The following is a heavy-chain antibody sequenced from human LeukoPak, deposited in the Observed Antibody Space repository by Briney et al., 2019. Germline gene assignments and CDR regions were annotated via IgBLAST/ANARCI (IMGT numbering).Heavy chain of an antibody. Sequence: ASVKVSCKASGYTFTSYAMHWVRQAPGQRLEWMGWINAGNGNTKYSQKFQGRVTITRDISASTAYMELSSLRSEDTAVYYCAREGLYSSSPFDYWGQGTLVTVSS. V-gene: IGHV1-3*01. CDR1: GYTFTSYA. D-gene: IGHD6-13*01. J-gene: IGHJ4*02. CDR3: AREGLYSSSPFDY. CDR2: INAGNGNT.